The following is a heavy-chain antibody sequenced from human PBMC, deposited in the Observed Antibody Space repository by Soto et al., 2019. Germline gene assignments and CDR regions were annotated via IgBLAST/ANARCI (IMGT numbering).Heavy chain of an antibody. V-gene: IGHV3-21*01. CDR1: GFTFSSYS. Sequence: GGSLRLSCAASGFTFSSYSMNWVRHAPGKGLEWVSSISSSSSYIYYADSVKGRFTISRDNAKNARYLQMTSLRAEDTAVYYCARDFPPYYHFWSGYYKGADYYYYMDVWGKRTTVTVSS. CDR2: ISSSSSYI. D-gene: IGHD3-3*01. CDR3: ARDFPPYYHFWSGYYKGADYYYYMDV. J-gene: IGHJ6*03.